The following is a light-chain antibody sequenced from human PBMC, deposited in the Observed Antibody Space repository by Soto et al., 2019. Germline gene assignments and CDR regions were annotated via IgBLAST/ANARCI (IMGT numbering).Light chain of an antibody. V-gene: IGKV3-15*01. CDR2: GAS. J-gene: IGKJ1*01. CDR3: QQYNNWPPWT. Sequence: EIVMTQSPATLSVSPGERATLSCRASQSVSSNFAWYQQKPRQAPTLLLYGASTRATGIPARFSGSGSGTEFTLTISSLHSEDFAVYYCQQYNNWPPWTFGQGTKVEIK. CDR1: QSVSSN.